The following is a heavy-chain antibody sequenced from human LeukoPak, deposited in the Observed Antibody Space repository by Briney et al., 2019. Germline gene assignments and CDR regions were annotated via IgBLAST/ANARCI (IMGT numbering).Heavy chain of an antibody. D-gene: IGHD1-26*01. CDR1: GFTFSRNA. Sequence: GGSLRLSCSASGFTFSRNAMDWVRQAPGKGPEYVSAISSDGGSTYYADSVKGRFTISRDNSKNTLYLQMSSLRAEDTAVYYCVKLALSGSYDYWGQGTLVTVSS. V-gene: IGHV3-64D*09. J-gene: IGHJ4*02. CDR2: ISSDGGST. CDR3: VKLALSGSYDY.